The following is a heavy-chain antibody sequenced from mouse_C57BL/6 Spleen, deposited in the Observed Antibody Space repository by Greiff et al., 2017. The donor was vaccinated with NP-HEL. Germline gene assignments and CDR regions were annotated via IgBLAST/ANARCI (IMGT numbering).Heavy chain of an antibody. Sequence: VQLQQSGAELVRPGASVKLSCTASGFNIKDDYMHWVKQRPEQGLEWIGWIDPENGGTKYASKFQGKATITADTSSNTAYLQLSSLTSEDTAVYYCTTKVGVDYFDYWGQGTTLTVSS. CDR2: IDPENGGT. D-gene: IGHD1-1*01. V-gene: IGHV14-4*01. CDR1: GFNIKDDY. CDR3: TTKVGVDYFDY. J-gene: IGHJ2*01.